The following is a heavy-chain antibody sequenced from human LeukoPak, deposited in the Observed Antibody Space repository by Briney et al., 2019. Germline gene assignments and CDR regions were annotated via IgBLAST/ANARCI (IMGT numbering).Heavy chain of an antibody. D-gene: IGHD3-10*01. Sequence: SETLSLTCTVSGGSISSYYWSWIRQPPGKGLEWIGYIYYSGSTNYNPSLKSRVTISVDTSKNQFSLKLSSVTAADTAVYYCARRTMYYGSGSYSYWGQGTLVTVSS. CDR1: GGSISSYY. J-gene: IGHJ4*02. V-gene: IGHV4-59*12. CDR2: IYYSGST. CDR3: ARRTMYYGSGSYSY.